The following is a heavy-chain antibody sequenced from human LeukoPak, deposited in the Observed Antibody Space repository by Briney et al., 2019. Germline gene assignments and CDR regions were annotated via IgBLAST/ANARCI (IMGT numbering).Heavy chain of an antibody. CDR2: ISGSGDST. V-gene: IGHV3-23*01. J-gene: IGHJ4*02. Sequence: GGSLRLSCAASGFTFSSYAMSWVRQAPGKGLEWVSAISGSGDSTYYADSVKGRFTISRDNSKNTLYLQMNSLRAEDTAVYYCASFGVVTHFDYWGQGTLVTVSS. CDR1: GFTFSSYA. CDR3: ASFGVVTHFDY. D-gene: IGHD3-3*01.